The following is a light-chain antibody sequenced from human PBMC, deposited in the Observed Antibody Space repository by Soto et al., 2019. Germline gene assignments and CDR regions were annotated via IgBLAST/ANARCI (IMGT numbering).Light chain of an antibody. Sequence: QSALTQPRSVSGSPGQSVTISCTGTSSDVGGYNYVPWYQQHPGKAPKLMIYDVTQRPSGVPDRFSGSKSGNTASLTISGLQAGDEADYHCCSYAGSYTLLFGGGTQLTVL. V-gene: IGLV2-11*01. CDR1: SSDVGGYNY. CDR3: CSYAGSYTLL. J-gene: IGLJ2*01. CDR2: DVT.